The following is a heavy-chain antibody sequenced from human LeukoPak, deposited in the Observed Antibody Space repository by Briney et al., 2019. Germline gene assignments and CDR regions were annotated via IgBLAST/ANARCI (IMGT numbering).Heavy chain of an antibody. CDR2: ISGSGDST. Sequence: GGSLRLSCAASGFTFSSYAMTWLRQAPGKGLEWVSAISGSGDSTYYADSVKGRFTISRDNSKNTLYLQMNSLRAEDTAVYYCAKDSYIIWFDPWGQGTLVTVSS. V-gene: IGHV3-23*01. CDR1: GFTFSSYA. D-gene: IGHD1-26*01. CDR3: AKDSYIIWFDP. J-gene: IGHJ5*02.